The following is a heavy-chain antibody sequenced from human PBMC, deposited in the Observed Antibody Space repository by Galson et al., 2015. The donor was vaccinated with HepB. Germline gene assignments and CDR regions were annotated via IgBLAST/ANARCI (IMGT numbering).Heavy chain of an antibody. CDR2: ISGSGGST. V-gene: IGHV3-23*01. D-gene: IGHD3-10*01. Sequence: SLRLSCAASGFTFSSYAMSWVRQAPGKGLEWVSAISGSGGSTYYADSVKGRFTISRGNSKNTLYLQMNSLRAEDTAVYYCAKDYMVRGGSWFDPWGQGTLVTVSS. J-gene: IGHJ5*02. CDR3: AKDYMVRGGSWFDP. CDR1: GFTFSSYA.